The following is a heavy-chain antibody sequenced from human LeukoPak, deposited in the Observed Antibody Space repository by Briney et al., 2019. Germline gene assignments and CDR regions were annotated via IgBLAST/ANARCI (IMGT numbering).Heavy chain of an antibody. CDR3: TRGISNADYCSGGSCYN. CDR1: GFTFSSYA. CDR2: IRGSGDRT. D-gene: IGHD2-15*01. J-gene: IGHJ4*02. Sequence: GGSLRLSCAASGFTFSSYAMSWVRQAPGKGLEWVSAIRGSGDRTHYADSVKGRFTISRDNSKNTLYLQMNSLKTEDTAVYYCTRGISNADYCSGGSCYNWGQGTLVTVSS. V-gene: IGHV3-23*01.